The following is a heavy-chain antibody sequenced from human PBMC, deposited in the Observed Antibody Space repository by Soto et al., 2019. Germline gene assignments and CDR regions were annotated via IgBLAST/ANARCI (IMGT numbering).Heavy chain of an antibody. CDR3: ARDYYDSRGYKDDAFDI. D-gene: IGHD3-22*01. Sequence: SETLSLTCTVSGVSISSYYWSWIRQPPGKGLEWIGYIHYSGSTNYNPSLKSRVTISVDTSKNQFSLKLSSVTAADTAVYYCARDYYDSRGYKDDAFDIWGQGTMVTVSS. CDR2: IHYSGST. V-gene: IGHV4-59*01. CDR1: GVSISSYY. J-gene: IGHJ3*02.